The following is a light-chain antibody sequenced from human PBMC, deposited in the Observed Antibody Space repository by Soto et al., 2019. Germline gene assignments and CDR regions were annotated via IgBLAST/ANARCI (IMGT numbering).Light chain of an antibody. CDR1: QSVSNNY. J-gene: IGKJ1*01. Sequence: EIVLTQSPGTLSLSPGERATLSCRASQSVSNNYLAWYQQKPGQAPRLLIYGASNRATSIPDRFGGSGSGTDFTLTISRLEPDDFAVYYCQQYNNWPRTFGQGTKVDIK. CDR3: QQYNNWPRT. CDR2: GAS. V-gene: IGKV3-20*01.